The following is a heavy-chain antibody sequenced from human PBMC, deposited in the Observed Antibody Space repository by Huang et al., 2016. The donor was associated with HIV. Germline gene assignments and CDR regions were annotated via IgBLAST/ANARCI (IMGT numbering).Heavy chain of an antibody. D-gene: IGHD6-13*01. J-gene: IGHJ4*02. CDR3: AKADSGAAAGSLVDY. CDR2: STGRGSRA. V-gene: IGHV3-23*01. CDR1: GFTFSSYA. Sequence: EVQLLESGGGLVQPGGSLRLSCAASGFTFSSYAMSWVRQAPGKGREWVSSSTGRGSRAYYADSVKGRFTISRDNSKNTLYLQMNSLRAEDTAIYYCAKADSGAAAGSLVDYWGQGTLVTVSS.